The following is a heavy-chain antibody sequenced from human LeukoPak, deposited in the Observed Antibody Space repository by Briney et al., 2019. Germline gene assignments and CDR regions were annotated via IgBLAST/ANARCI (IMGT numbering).Heavy chain of an antibody. V-gene: IGHV3-23*01. CDR3: ARGSSIAVAGTEFDY. D-gene: IGHD6-19*01. J-gene: IGHJ4*02. CDR2: ISGSGGST. Sequence: PGGSLRLSCAASGFTFSSYAMSWVRQAPGKRLEWVSAISGSGGSTYYADSVKGRFTISRDNAKNSLYLQMNSLRAEDTAVYYCARGSSIAVAGTEFDYWGQGTLVTVSS. CDR1: GFTFSSYA.